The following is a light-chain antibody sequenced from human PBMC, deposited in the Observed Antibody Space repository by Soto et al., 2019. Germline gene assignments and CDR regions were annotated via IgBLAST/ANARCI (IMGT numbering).Light chain of an antibody. CDR2: GNS. V-gene: IGLV1-40*01. CDR3: QSYDSSLSGWV. CDR1: SSNIGAGYD. J-gene: IGLJ3*02. Sequence: QSVLTQPPSVSGAPGQRVTISCNGSSSNIGAGYDVHWYQQLPGTAPKLLIYGNSIRPSGVPDRFSGSKSDTSASLAITGLQAEDEADYYCQSYDSSLSGWVFGGGTKVTVL.